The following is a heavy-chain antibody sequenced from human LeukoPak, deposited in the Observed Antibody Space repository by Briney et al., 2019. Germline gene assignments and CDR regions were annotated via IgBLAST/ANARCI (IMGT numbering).Heavy chain of an antibody. CDR3: ARDSRGLRGSWCDP. CDR1: GYTLTSQD. Sequence: SVKLSCTASGYTLTSQDINWVRQAAGPGLEWMGWMNPTSSETGYSQKFQGRVLITRDTSITTTYMELSSPGSDAPAVYYCARDSRGLRGSWCDPWGQGTLVIVS. D-gene: IGHD3-16*01. CDR2: MNPTSSET. J-gene: IGHJ5*02. V-gene: IGHV1-8*01.